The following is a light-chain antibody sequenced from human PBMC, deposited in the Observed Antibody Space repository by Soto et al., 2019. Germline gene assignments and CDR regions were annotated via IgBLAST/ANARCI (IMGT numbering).Light chain of an antibody. V-gene: IGKV1-39*01. CDR3: QQSDNTPPFT. CDR1: QSINRY. CDR2: AAY. Sequence: DIQMTQSPSSLSASVGDRVTISWRASQSINRYLNWYQHKPGKAPELLIYAAYSLQSGVPSRFSGSGSGTNFTLTISSLQPEDFATCYCQQSDNTPPFTFGPGTKVDI. J-gene: IGKJ3*01.